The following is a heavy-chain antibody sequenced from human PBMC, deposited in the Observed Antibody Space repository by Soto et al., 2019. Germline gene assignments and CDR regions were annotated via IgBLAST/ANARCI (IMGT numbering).Heavy chain of an antibody. CDR2: IYYSGST. V-gene: IGHV4-59*08. Sequence: PSETLSLTCTFSGGSISSYYWSLIRQPPGKGLEWIGYIYYSGSTNYNPSLKSRVTISVDTSKNQFSLKLSSVTAADTAVYYCARRATMVRGPYDYWGQGTLVTVSS. D-gene: IGHD3-10*01. CDR3: ARRATMVRGPYDY. J-gene: IGHJ4*02. CDR1: GGSISSYY.